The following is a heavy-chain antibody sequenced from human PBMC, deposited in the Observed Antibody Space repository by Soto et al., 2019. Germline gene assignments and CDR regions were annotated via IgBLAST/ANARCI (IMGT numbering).Heavy chain of an antibody. V-gene: IGHV3-23*01. CDR3: AKDLYYDYVWGSYRYTGLDY. D-gene: IGHD3-16*02. J-gene: IGHJ4*02. CDR1: GFTFGSYA. CDR2: ISGSGGST. Sequence: GGSLRLSCAASGFTFGSYAMSWVRQAPGKGLEWVSAISGSGGSTYYADSVKGRFTISRDNSKNTLYLQMNSLRAEDTAVYYCAKDLYYDYVWGSYRYTGLDYWGQGTLVTVSS.